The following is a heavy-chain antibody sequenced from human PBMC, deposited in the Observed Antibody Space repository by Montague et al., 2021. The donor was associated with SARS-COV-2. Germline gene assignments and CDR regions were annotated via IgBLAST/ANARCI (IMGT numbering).Heavy chain of an antibody. CDR1: GFNFEDYA. Sequence: SLRLSCAASGFNFEDYAMHWVRQPPGKGLEWVSTISISDGNTYYADSVKGRFTISRDKSKNTLYLQMNSLRAEDTAVYYCAKDRQLVGDDAFDIWGQGTMVTVSS. CDR3: AKDRQLVGDDAFDI. V-gene: IGHV3-23*01. CDR2: ISISDGNT. J-gene: IGHJ3*02. D-gene: IGHD6-13*01.